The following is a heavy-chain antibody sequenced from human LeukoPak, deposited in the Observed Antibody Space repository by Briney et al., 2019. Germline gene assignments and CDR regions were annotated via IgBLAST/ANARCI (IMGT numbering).Heavy chain of an antibody. J-gene: IGHJ4*02. CDR3: ASSFHCSSTSCYLSTFDY. CDR2: IYYSGST. D-gene: IGHD2-2*01. Sequence: GXSXXXYYWSWIRQPPGKGLEWIGYIYYSGSTNYNPSLKSRVTISVDTSKNQFSLKLSSVTAADTAVYYCASSFHCSSTSCYLSTFDYWGQGTLVTVSS. CDR1: GXSXXXYY. V-gene: IGHV4-59*08.